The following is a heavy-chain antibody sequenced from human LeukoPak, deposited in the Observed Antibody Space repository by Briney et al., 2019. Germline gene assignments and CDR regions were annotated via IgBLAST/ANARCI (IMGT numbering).Heavy chain of an antibody. D-gene: IGHD1-26*01. CDR1: GFTFSSYE. Sequence: GGSLRLSCAASGFTFSSYEMNWIRQAPGKGLEWVSYISSSGSTIYYADSVKGRFTISRDNAKNSLYLQLNSLRAEDTAVYYCARSLVVGATYPYHWGQGTLVTVSS. V-gene: IGHV3-48*03. CDR3: ARSLVVGATYPYH. J-gene: IGHJ5*02. CDR2: ISSSGSTI.